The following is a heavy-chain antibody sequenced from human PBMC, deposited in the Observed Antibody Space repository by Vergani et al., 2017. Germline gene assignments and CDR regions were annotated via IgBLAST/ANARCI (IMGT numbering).Heavy chain of an antibody. CDR2: IYYSGST. J-gene: IGHJ4*02. V-gene: IGHV4-61*05. D-gene: IGHD6-19*01. CDR3: VYSSGLKFDY. CDR1: GGSISSSSYY. Sequence: QLQLQESGPGLVKPSETLSLTCTVSGGSISSSSYYWGWIRQPPGKGLEWIGYIYYSGSTNYNPSLKSRVTISVDTSKNQFSLKLSSVTAADTAVYYCVYSSGLKFDYWGQGTLVTVSS.